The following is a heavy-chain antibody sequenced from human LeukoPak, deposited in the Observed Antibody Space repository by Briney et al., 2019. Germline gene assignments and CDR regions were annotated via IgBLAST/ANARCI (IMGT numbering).Heavy chain of an antibody. V-gene: IGHV3-74*01. CDR1: GFSLNDYW. CDR3: ARDRLNWNDGVDY. Sequence: GGSLRLSCVASGFSLNDYWMNWVRQPLGKGLVAISRINSDGRIIIYADSVRGRFIISRDNAKNTVYLQMNNLRVEDTAVYYCARDRLNWNDGVDYWGQGTLVTVSS. CDR2: INSDGRII. J-gene: IGHJ4*02. D-gene: IGHD1-20*01.